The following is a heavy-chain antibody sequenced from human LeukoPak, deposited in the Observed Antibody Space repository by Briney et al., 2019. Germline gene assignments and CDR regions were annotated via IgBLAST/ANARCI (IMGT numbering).Heavy chain of an antibody. V-gene: IGHV3-30*02. Sequence: GGSLRLSCAASGFTFSSYGMHWVRQAPGKGLEWVAFIRYDGSNKYYADSAKGRFTISRDNSKNTLYLQMNSLRAEDTAVYYCAKDSSLVAGTPRYFDYWGQGTLVTVSS. D-gene: IGHD6-19*01. CDR1: GFTFSSYG. CDR3: AKDSSLVAGTPRYFDY. J-gene: IGHJ4*02. CDR2: IRYDGSNK.